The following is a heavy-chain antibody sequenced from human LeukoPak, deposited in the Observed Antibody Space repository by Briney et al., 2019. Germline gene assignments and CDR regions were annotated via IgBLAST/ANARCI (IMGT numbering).Heavy chain of an antibody. D-gene: IGHD4-17*01. J-gene: IGHJ4*02. CDR3: ARADYGDYRREYYFDY. V-gene: IGHV3-48*04. Sequence: PGGSLRLSCAASGFTFSTYSLNWVRQAPGKGLEWVSYISSSSSTIYYADSVKGRFTISRDNARNSLYLQMNSLRAEDTAVYYCARADYGDYRREYYFDYWGQGTLVTVSS. CDR2: ISSSSSTI. CDR1: GFTFSTYS.